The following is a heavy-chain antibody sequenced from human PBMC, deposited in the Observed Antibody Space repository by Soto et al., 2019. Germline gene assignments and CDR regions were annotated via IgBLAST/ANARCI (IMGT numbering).Heavy chain of an antibody. Sequence: SETLSLTCTVSGGSISTGDYFWSWIRQPPGKGLEWVGNFHYSGNTYYNPSLKSRITISVDTSKNQFSLKLSSVTAADTAVYYCARESLLDTTLDMYNWFDPWGQGTLVTVSS. V-gene: IGHV4-30-4*01. CDR1: GGSISTGDYF. J-gene: IGHJ5*02. CDR2: FHYSGNT. D-gene: IGHD5-18*01. CDR3: ARESLLDTTLDMYNWFDP.